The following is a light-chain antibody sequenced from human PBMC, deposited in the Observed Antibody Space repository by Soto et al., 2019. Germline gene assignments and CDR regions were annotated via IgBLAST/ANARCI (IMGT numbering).Light chain of an antibody. CDR3: CAYTARTTLSWV. CDR2: DVD. V-gene: IGLV2-14*03. CDR1: SSDIGGYNH. Sequence: QSVLTQPTSVSGSPGQSITISCTGVSSDIGGYNHVSWYQQHPGKVPRLIIYDVDNRPLGVSNRFSGSQSGNMASLTISGLQAEDEADYDCCAYTARTTLSWVFGGGTKLTVL. J-gene: IGLJ3*02.